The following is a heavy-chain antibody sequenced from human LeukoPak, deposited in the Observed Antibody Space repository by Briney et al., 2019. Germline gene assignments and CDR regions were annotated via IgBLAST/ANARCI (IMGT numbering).Heavy chain of an antibody. CDR2: ISSSSSTI. CDR1: GLTFRNLK. V-gene: IGHV3-48*04. D-gene: IGHD2-2*02. CDR3: ARDFLRYCSSTSCYTNAFDI. Sequence: GGSLRLSCAVSGLTFRNLKMNWVRQAPGKGLEWVSYISSSSSTIYYADSVKGRFTISRDNAKNSLYLQMNSLRAEDTAVYYCARDFLRYCSSTSCYTNAFDIWGQGTMVTVSS. J-gene: IGHJ3*02.